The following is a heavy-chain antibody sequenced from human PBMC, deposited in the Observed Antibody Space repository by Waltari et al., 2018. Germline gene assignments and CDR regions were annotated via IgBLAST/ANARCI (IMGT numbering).Heavy chain of an antibody. V-gene: IGHV4-30-4*08. D-gene: IGHD4-4*01. J-gene: IGHJ6*02. Sequence: QVQLQESGPGLVKPSQTLSLTCTVSGGSISRGDYYWSWVRQPPGKGLEWIGYIYYSGSTYYNPSLKSRVTISVDTSKNQFSLKLSSVTAADTAVYYCARDQGNYYYYYGMDVWGQGTTVTVSS. CDR1: GGSISRGDYY. CDR3: ARDQGNYYYYYGMDV. CDR2: IYYSGST.